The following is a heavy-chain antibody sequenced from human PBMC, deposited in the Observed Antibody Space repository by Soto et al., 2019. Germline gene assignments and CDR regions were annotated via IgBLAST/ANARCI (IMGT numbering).Heavy chain of an antibody. V-gene: IGHV3-21*01. CDR1: GFTFSSYS. J-gene: IGHJ4*02. CDR3: ARSVGRYYDSSGYDY. CDR2: ISSSSSYI. Sequence: EVQLVESGGGLVKPGGSLRLSCAASGFTFSSYSMNWVRQAPGKGLEWVSSISSSSSYIYYADSVKGRFTISRDNAKNSLYLQMNSLRAEDTAVYYCARSVGRYYDSSGYDYWGQGTLVTGSS. D-gene: IGHD3-22*01.